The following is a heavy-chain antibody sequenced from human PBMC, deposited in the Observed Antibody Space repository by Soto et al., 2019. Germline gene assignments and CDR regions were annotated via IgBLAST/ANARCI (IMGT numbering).Heavy chain of an antibody. D-gene: IGHD3-22*01. Sequence: QLQLQESGSGLVKPSQTLSLTCAVSGGSISSGGYSWSWIRQPPGKGLEWIGYIYHSGSTYYNPSSKSRVTISVDRSKNQFSLKLSSVTAADTAVYYCASTDYYARSGYSYWGQGTLVTVSS. CDR1: GGSISSGGYS. V-gene: IGHV4-30-2*01. CDR2: IYHSGST. CDR3: ASTDYYARSGYSY. J-gene: IGHJ4*02.